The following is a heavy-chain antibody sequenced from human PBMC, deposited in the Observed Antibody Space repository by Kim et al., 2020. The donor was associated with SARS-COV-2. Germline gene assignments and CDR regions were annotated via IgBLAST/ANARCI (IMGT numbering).Heavy chain of an antibody. J-gene: IGHJ4*02. CDR2: SRCRSSNI. V-gene: IGHV3-48*04. CDR3: ARDPSRLSVSY. D-gene: IGHD6-19*01. CDR1: GCTFSSDY. Sequence: GGSLRLSCSDSGCTFSSDYMSWVCKASGPGLEWVSYSRCRSSNIYYADAGKVRFTISRDNAKNSLYLQMNCLRAEDTAVYYCARDPSRLSVSYWGQGTLVTVSS.